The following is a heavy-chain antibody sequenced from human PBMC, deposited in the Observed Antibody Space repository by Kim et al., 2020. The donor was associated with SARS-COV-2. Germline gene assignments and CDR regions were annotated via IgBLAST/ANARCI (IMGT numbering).Heavy chain of an antibody. D-gene: IGHD2-8*02. CDR3: ARYWRDAFDI. CDR2: TYYRSKWYN. Sequence: SQTLSLTCAISGDSVSSNSAAWNWISQSPSRGLEWLGRTYYRSKWYNDYAVSMKSRITVNPDTSKNHFSLQLNSVTPEDTAVYFCARYWRDAFDIWGQGTMVTVSS. J-gene: IGHJ3*02. CDR1: GDSVSSNSAA. V-gene: IGHV6-1*01.